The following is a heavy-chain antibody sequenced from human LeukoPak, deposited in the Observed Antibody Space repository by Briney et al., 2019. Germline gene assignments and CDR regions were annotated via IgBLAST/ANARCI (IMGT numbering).Heavy chain of an antibody. CDR1: GYTFTMYY. CDR2: ISAYNGNT. Sequence: ASVKVSCKASGYTFTMYYIHWVRQAPGQGLEWMGWISAYNGNTNYAQKLQGRVTMTTDTSTSTAYMELRSLRSDDTAVYYCARADVVRGVRQIDYWGQGALVTVSS. V-gene: IGHV1-18*04. CDR3: ARADVVRGVRQIDY. J-gene: IGHJ4*02. D-gene: IGHD3-10*01.